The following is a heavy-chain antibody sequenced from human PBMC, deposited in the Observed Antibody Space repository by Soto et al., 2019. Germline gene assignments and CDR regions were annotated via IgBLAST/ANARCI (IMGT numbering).Heavy chain of an antibody. CDR1: GYTFTSYG. Sequence: ASVKVSCKASGYTFTSYGISWVRQAPGQGLEWMGWISAYNGNTNYAQKLQGRVTMTTDTSTSTAYMELRSLRSDDTAVYYCARGVTGTIHAGPIDYWGQGTLVTVSS. CDR3: ARGVTGTIHAGPIDY. J-gene: IGHJ4*02. D-gene: IGHD1-7*01. CDR2: ISAYNGNT. V-gene: IGHV1-18*04.